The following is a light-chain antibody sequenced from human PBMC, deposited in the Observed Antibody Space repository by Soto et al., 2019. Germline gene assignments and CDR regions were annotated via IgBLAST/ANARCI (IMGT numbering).Light chain of an antibody. V-gene: IGKV3-15*01. CDR3: QQYGSSPSIT. CDR1: QSVRNN. J-gene: IGKJ5*01. Sequence: EIVMTQSPATLSVSPGERATVPCWASQSVRNNLAWYQQKPGQTPRLLIYDTSTRATGIPARFSGSGSGTEFTLTISRLQPEDFAVYYCQQYGSSPSITFGQGTRLEI. CDR2: DTS.